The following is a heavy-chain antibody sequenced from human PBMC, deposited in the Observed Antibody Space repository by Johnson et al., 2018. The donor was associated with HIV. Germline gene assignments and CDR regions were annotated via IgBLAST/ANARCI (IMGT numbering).Heavy chain of an antibody. CDR2: INWNGGST. CDR1: GFTVSSNY. CDR3: ARYNGVDSSSSGQTDI. Sequence: VQLVESGGGLIQPGGSLRLSCAASGFTVSSNYMSWVRQAPGKGLEWVSGINWNGGSTGYADSVKGRFTISRDNAKNSLYLQMNSLRAEDTALYYCARYNGVDSSSSGQTDIWGQGTMVTVSS. D-gene: IGHD2-8*01. J-gene: IGHJ3*02. V-gene: IGHV3-20*04.